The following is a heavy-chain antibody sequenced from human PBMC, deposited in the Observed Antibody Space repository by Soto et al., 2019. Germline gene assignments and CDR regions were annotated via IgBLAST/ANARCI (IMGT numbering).Heavy chain of an antibody. CDR3: ARQGAVSAFDI. CDR2: IYYSGST. Sequence: QVQLQESGPGLVKPSETLSLTRTVSGGSISSYYWSWIRQPPGKGLEWIGYIYYSGSTNYNPSLKSRVTISVDTSKNQFSLKLSSVTAADTAVYYCARQGAVSAFDIWGQGTMVTVSS. J-gene: IGHJ3*02. D-gene: IGHD3-16*01. V-gene: IGHV4-59*08. CDR1: GGSISSYY.